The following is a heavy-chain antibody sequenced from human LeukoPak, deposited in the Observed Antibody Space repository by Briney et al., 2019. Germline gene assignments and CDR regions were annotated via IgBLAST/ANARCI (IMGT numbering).Heavy chain of an antibody. V-gene: IGHV3-30*18. J-gene: IGHJ4*02. CDR3: AKSGWHGDNYFDY. CDR2: ISYDGSNK. D-gene: IGHD6-19*01. Sequence: GGSLRLSCAASGFTFRNYVIHWVRQAPGKGLEWVAVISYDGSNKYYADSVKGRFTISRDNSKNTLYLQMNSLRAEDTAVYYCAKSGWHGDNYFDYWGQGTLVTVSS. CDR1: GFTFRNYV.